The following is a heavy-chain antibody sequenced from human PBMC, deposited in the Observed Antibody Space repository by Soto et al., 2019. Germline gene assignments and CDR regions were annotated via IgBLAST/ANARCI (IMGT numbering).Heavy chain of an antibody. CDR2: IIPILGIA. CDR3: AREARIPMIVSPTQNYGMDV. D-gene: IGHD3-22*01. V-gene: IGHV1-69*08. J-gene: IGHJ6*02. Sequence: QVQLVQSGAEVKKPGSSVKVSCKASGGTFSSYTISWVRQAPGQGLEWMGRIIPILGIANYAQKFQGRVTITADNATSTAYMELSSLRSEDTAVYYCAREARIPMIVSPTQNYGMDVWGQGTTVTVSS. CDR1: GGTFSSYT.